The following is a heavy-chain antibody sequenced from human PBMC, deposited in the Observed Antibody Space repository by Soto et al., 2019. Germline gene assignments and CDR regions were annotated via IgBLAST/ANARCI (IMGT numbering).Heavy chain of an antibody. J-gene: IGHJ5*02. CDR1: GGSFSGYY. CDR2: INHSGST. Sequence: SETLSLTCAVYGGSFSGYYWSWIRQPPGKGLEWIGEINHSGSTNYNPSLKSRVTISVDTSKNQFSLKLSSVTAADTAVYYCARGVLRRNWFDPWGQGTLVT. V-gene: IGHV4-34*01. CDR3: ARGVLRRNWFDP. D-gene: IGHD3-16*01.